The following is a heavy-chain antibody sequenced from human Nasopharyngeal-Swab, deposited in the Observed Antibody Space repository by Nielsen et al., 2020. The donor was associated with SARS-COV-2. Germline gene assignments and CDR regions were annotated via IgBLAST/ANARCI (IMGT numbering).Heavy chain of an antibody. D-gene: IGHD4-23*01. CDR2: ISSSSSYI. Sequence: VRQAPGKGLEWVSSISSSSSYIYYADSVKGRFTISRDNAKNSLYLQMNSLRAGDTAVYYCARVSDYGGNTDYWGQGTLVTVSS. CDR3: ARVSDYGGNTDY. V-gene: IGHV3-21*01. J-gene: IGHJ4*02.